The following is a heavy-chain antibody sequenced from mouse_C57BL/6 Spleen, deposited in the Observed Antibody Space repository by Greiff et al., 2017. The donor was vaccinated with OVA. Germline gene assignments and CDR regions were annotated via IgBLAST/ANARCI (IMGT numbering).Heavy chain of an antibody. V-gene: IGHV1-80*01. J-gene: IGHJ2*01. CDR2: IYPGDGDT. CDR1: GYAFSSYW. Sequence: QVHVKQSGAELVKPGASVKISCKASGYAFSSYWMNWVKQRPGKGLEWIGQIYPGDGDTNYNGKFKGKATLTADKSSSTAYMQLSSLTSEDSAVYCCARSIPLDFDYWGQGTTLTVSS. D-gene: IGHD6-1*01. CDR3: ARSIPLDFDY.